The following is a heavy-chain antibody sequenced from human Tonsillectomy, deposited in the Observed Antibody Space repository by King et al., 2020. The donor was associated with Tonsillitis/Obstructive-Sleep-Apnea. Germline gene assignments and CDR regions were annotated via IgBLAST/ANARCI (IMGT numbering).Heavy chain of an antibody. CDR3: ARVGYCSGATCYLYYYVYMDV. V-gene: IGHV3-20*04. CDR1: GFTFDDYA. Sequence: VQLVESGGGVVRPGGSLRLSCAASGFTFDDYAMSWVRQAPGKGLEWVSGVSWDGGSPGYADSVKGRFTISRDNAKNSLYLQMNSLRAEDTALYYCARVGYCSGATCYLYYYVYMDVWGKGTAVTVS. D-gene: IGHD2-15*01. CDR2: VSWDGGSP. J-gene: IGHJ6*03.